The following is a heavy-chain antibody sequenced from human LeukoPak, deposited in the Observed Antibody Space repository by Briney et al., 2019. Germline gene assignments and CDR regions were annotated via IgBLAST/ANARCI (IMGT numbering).Heavy chain of an antibody. J-gene: IGHJ4*02. D-gene: IGHD2-15*01. CDR3: AHASGYFDY. Sequence: SQTLSLTCAISGDSVSSKSVAWNWIRQSPSRGLEGLGRTYYRSKWYNEYAVSVKSRITINPDTSKNQFSLQLNSVTPEDTAVYYCAHASGYFDYWGQGTLVTVSP. V-gene: IGHV6-1*01. CDR1: GDSVSSKSVA. CDR2: TYYRSKWYN.